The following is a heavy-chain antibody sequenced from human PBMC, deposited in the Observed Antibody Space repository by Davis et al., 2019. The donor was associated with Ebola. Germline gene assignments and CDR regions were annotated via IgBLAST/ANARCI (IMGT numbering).Heavy chain of an antibody. CDR3: ATGSGATHAFDF. Sequence: PGGSLRLSCAGSGFTFSTYAMTCVRQAPGKGLEWVSRISGSGGDPHYADSVKGRFTISRDHSKNTLYLQMNSLRAEDTAVYYCATGSGATHAFDFWGQGTMVIVSS. CDR1: GFTFSTYA. D-gene: IGHD1-14*01. V-gene: IGHV3-23*01. CDR2: ISGSGGDP. J-gene: IGHJ3*01.